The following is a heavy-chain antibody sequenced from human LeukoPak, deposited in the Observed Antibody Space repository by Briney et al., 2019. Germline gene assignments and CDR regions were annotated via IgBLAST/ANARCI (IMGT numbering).Heavy chain of an antibody. V-gene: IGHV3-73*01. CDR3: NRWDTRDAFDI. J-gene: IGHJ3*02. D-gene: IGHD5-18*01. CDR1: GFTFSGSA. Sequence: GGSLRLSCAASGFTFSGSAMHWVRQASGKGLEWVGRIRSKANSYATAYAASVKGRFTISRDDSKNTAYLQMNSLKTEDTAVYYCNRWDTRDAFDIWGQGTMVTASS. CDR2: IRSKANSYAT.